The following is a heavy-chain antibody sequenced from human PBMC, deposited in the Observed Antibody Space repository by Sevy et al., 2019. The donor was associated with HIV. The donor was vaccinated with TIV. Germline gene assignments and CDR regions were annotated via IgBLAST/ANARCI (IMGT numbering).Heavy chain of an antibody. CDR2: IRSKDYGGAT. CDR1: GFTFGDYA. Sequence: GGSLRLSCTGSGFTFGDYAMSWFRQAPGMRLEWVGFIRSKDYGGATEYAASVKGRFTISRDDSKSIADLQMNSLKTEDTDVYYCTRGYYYDSSGYSDYWGQGTLVTVSS. D-gene: IGHD3-22*01. J-gene: IGHJ4*02. V-gene: IGHV3-49*03. CDR3: TRGYYYDSSGYSDY.